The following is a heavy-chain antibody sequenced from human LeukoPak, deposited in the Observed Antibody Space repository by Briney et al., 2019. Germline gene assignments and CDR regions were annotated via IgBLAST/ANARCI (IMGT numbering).Heavy chain of an antibody. CDR1: GYTFTSYG. J-gene: IGHJ4*02. Sequence: ASVKVSCKASGYTFTSYGISWGRQAPGQGLEWMGWISAYNDNTNYAQKLQGRATMTTDTSTSTAYMELGSLRSDDTAVYYCARDLYNWKTYFDYWGQGTLVTVSS. CDR3: ARDLYNWKTYFDY. CDR2: ISAYNDNT. D-gene: IGHD1-1*01. V-gene: IGHV1-18*04.